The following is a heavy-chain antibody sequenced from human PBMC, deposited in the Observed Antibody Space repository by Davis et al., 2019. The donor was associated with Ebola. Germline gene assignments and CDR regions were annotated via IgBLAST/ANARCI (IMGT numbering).Heavy chain of an antibody. J-gene: IGHJ6*02. CDR2: IWYDGSNK. V-gene: IGHV3-33*08. CDR1: GFTFSSYW. D-gene: IGHD6-6*01. Sequence: GGSLRLSCAASGFTFSSYWMHWVRQAPGKGLEWVAVIWYDGSNKYYADSVKGRFTISRDNSKNTLYLQMNSLRAEDTAVYYCARELSLFGSSTYYYYGMDVWGQGTTVTVSS. CDR3: ARELSLFGSSTYYYYGMDV.